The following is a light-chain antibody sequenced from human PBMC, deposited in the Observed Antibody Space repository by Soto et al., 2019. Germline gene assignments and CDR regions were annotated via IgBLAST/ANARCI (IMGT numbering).Light chain of an antibody. CDR1: QSISNY. CDR3: QQSYTTLFT. J-gene: IGKJ3*01. V-gene: IGKV1-39*01. Sequence: DIPMTRSPSSLSASVGDRVTITCRASQSISNYLNWYQQKPGKAPKLLIYAASSLQSGVPSRFSGSGSGTDFTLTISSLQPEDFATYSCQQSYTTLFTFGPGTNVDI. CDR2: AAS.